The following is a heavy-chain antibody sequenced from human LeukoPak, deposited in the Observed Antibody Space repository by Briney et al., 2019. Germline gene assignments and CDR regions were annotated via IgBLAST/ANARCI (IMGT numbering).Heavy chain of an antibody. V-gene: IGHV3-30*04. CDR1: GFTFSTYA. J-gene: IGHJ4*02. CDR2: LSSDGSNK. Sequence: GGSLRLSCAASGFTFSTYAMHWVRQAPAKGLDWVAVLSSDGSNKYYADSVKGRFIISRDNSKNTLYLQMNSLRDEDTAVYYCARAGAAAGTHFDSWGQGTLVTVSS. CDR3: ARAGAAAGTHFDS. D-gene: IGHD6-13*01.